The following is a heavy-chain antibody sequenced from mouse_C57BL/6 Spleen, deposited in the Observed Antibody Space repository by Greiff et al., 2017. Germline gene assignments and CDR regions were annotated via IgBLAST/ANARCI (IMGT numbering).Heavy chain of an antibody. CDR1: GYTFTNYW. CDR3: ARWYYYGSSYAMDY. CDR2: IYPGGGYT. J-gene: IGHJ4*01. V-gene: IGHV1-63*01. Sequence: LQQSGAELVRPGTSVKMSCKASGYTFTNYWIGWAKQRPGHGLEWIGDIYPGGGYTNYNEKFKGKATLTADKSSSTAYMQFSSLTSEDSAIYYCARWYYYGSSYAMDYWGQGTSVTVSS. D-gene: IGHD1-1*01.